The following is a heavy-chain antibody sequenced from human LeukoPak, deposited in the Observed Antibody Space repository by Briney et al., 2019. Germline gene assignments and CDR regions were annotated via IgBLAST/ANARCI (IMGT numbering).Heavy chain of an antibody. D-gene: IGHD6-6*01. CDR2: INPNSGGT. CDR1: GYTFTGYY. CDR3: ARGGPPTIAAPPGGNWFDP. Sequence: ASVTASCKASGYTFTGYYMHWVRQAPGQGLEWMGWINPNSGGTNYAQKFQGRVTMTRDTSISTAYMELSRLRSDDTAVYYCARGGPPTIAAPPGGNWFDPWGQGTLVTVSS. V-gene: IGHV1-2*02. J-gene: IGHJ5*02.